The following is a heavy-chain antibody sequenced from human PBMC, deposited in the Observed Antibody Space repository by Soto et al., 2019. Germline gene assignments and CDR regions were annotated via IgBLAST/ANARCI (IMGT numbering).Heavy chain of an antibody. V-gene: IGHV4-34*01. D-gene: IGHD2-8*01. J-gene: IGHJ4*02. Sequence: QVQLQQWGAGLLKPSETLSLTCAVYGGSFSGYYWSWIRQPPGKGLEWIGEINHSGSTNYNPSLKSRVTISVDTSKNQFSLKLSSVTAADTAVYYCARRRVPRMAGFDYWGQGTPVTVSS. CDR1: GGSFSGYY. CDR3: ARRRVPRMAGFDY. CDR2: INHSGST.